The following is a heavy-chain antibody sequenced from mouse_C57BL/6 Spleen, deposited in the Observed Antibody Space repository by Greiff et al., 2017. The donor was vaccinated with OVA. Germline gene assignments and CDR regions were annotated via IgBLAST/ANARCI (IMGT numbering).Heavy chain of an antibody. J-gene: IGHJ3*01. D-gene: IGHD1-1*01. V-gene: IGHV1-74*01. Sequence: QVQLQQPGAELVKPGASVKVSCKASGYTFTSYWMHWVKQRPGQGLEWFGRIHPSDSDTNYNQKFKGKATLTVDKSSSTAYMQLSSLTSEDSAVYYCAAYYYGSRGAYWGQGTLVTVSA. CDR3: AAYYYGSRGAY. CDR1: GYTFTSYW. CDR2: IHPSDSDT.